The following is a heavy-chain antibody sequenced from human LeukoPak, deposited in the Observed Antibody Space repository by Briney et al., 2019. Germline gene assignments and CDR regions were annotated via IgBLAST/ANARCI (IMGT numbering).Heavy chain of an antibody. CDR2: IYYSGST. CDR1: GGSISSGGYS. CDR3: ARDYHNSFD. J-gene: IGHJ4*02. V-gene: IGHV4-31*11. Sequence: SETLSLTCAVSGGSISSGGYSWSWIRQPAGKGLEWIGYIYYSGSTYYNPSLKSRVTISVDTSKNQFSLKLSSVTAADTAVYYCARDYHNSFDWGQGTLVTVSS. D-gene: IGHD1-1*01.